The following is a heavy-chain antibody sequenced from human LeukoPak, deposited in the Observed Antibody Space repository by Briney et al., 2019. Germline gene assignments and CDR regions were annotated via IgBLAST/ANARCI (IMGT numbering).Heavy chain of an antibody. V-gene: IGHV3-48*01. CDR2: ISNSGSTI. CDR3: ARDPRSTSLLKESRFDY. Sequence: PGGSLRLSCAASGFTFSSYSMNWVRQAPGKGLEWVSYISNSGSTIYYADSVKGRFTISRDNAKNSLYLQMNSLRAEDTAVYYCARDPRSTSLLKESRFDYWGQGTLVTVSS. D-gene: IGHD2-2*01. CDR1: GFTFSSYS. J-gene: IGHJ4*02.